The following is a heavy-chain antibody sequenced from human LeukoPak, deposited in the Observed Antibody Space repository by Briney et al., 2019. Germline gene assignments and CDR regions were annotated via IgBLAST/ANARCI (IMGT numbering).Heavy chain of an antibody. V-gene: IGHV3-23*01. Sequence: PGGSLRLSCAASGFTFSSYAMNWVRQAPGKGLEWVSSISGSDGGTYYADSVKGRFTTSRDNFKNTLYLQMNSPRAEDTAVYYCAKWKYSNSGIDDYWGQGTLVTVSS. J-gene: IGHJ4*02. CDR1: GFTFSSYA. CDR2: ISGSDGGT. CDR3: AKWKYSNSGIDDY. D-gene: IGHD6-6*01.